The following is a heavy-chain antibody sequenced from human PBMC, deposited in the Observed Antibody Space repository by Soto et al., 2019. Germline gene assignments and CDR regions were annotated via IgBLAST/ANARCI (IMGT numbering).Heavy chain of an antibody. V-gene: IGHV3-64*02. J-gene: IGHJ6*02. CDR3: ARGHGRDGYNGGMDV. D-gene: IGHD5-12*01. CDR1: GFTFSSYA. CDR2: ISSNGGST. Sequence: EVQLVESGEGLVQPGGSLRLSCAASGFTFSSYAMHWVRQAPGKGLEYVSAISSNGGSTYYADSVKGRFTISRDNSKNTLYLQMGSLRAEDMAVYYCARGHGRDGYNGGMDVWGQGTTVTVSS.